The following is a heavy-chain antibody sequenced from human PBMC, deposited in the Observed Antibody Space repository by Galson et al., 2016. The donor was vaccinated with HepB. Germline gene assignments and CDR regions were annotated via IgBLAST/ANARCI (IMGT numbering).Heavy chain of an antibody. CDR3: GRQGYCLTDNSRCRWVNDP. V-gene: IGHV5-51*01. CDR2: VYPGDSDA. D-gene: IGHD6-13*01. CDR1: GYDFSRYW. Sequence: QSGAEVKKTGESLKISCKGFGYDFSRYWIAWVRQRPGKGLEWMGRVYPGDSDARYSPSFQGQVTMSADRSNNITYLQWTSLRTTDTATYFCGRQGYCLTDNSRCRWVNDPWGQGTLVIVS. J-gene: IGHJ5*02.